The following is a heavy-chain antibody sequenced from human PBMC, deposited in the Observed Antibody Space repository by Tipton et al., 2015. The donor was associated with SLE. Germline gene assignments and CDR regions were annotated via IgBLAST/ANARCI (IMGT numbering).Heavy chain of an antibody. Sequence: QLVQSEPEVRKPGASVKVSCKASGYTFTNFGISWVRQAPGQGLEWMGWISTQNGDTKYAQRFQGRVTMTTDTSTSTTYMALRSPRSDDTAIYYCARECSGTGCLDYWGQGTLVTVSS. V-gene: IGHV1-18*01. D-gene: IGHD2-8*02. CDR2: ISTQNGDT. J-gene: IGHJ4*02. CDR3: ARECSGTGCLDY. CDR1: GYTFTNFG.